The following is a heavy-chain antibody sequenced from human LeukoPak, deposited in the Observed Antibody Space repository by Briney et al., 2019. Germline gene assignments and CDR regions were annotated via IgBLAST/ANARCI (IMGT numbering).Heavy chain of an antibody. V-gene: IGHV4-59*01. CDR3: ARGYCSGGTCYNTGAFDI. J-gene: IGHJ3*02. CDR1: GGSISSYY. D-gene: IGHD2-15*01. Sequence: SETLSLTCTVSGGSISSYYWSWIRQPPGKGLEWIGYIYYSGSTNYNPSLKSRVTISVDTSKNQFSLKLSSVTAADTAVYYCARGYCSGGTCYNTGAFDIWGQGTMVTVSS. CDR2: IYYSGST.